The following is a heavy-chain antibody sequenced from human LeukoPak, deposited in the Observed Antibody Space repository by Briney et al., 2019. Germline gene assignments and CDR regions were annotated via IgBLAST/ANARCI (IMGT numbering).Heavy chain of an antibody. J-gene: IGHJ4*02. CDR1: GFTFDDYG. CDR2: INWNGGST. CDR3: ARRTLSVGASITFYFDY. Sequence: PGGSLRLSCAASGFTFDDYGMSWVRQAPGKGLEWVSGINWNGGSTGHADSVKGRFTISRDNAKNSLYLQMNSLRAEDTALYYCARRTLSVGASITFYFDYWGQGTLVTVSS. D-gene: IGHD1-26*01. V-gene: IGHV3-20*04.